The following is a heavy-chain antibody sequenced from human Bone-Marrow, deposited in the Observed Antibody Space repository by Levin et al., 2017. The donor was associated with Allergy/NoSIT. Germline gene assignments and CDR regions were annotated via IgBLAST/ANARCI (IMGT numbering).Heavy chain of an antibody. Sequence: GESLKISCAASEFTFSKFAMSWVRQVPGKGLEWVSGISASGTTRYYADSVKGRFTISRDNSNNTLNLYMNNLRVEDTALYYCARRVPTRAWLQLDYHYGMDVWGRGTTVSVSS. CDR1: EFTFSKFA. D-gene: IGHD5-24*01. CDR3: ARRVPTRAWLQLDYHYGMDV. CDR2: ISASGTTR. V-gene: IGHV3-23*01. J-gene: IGHJ6*02.